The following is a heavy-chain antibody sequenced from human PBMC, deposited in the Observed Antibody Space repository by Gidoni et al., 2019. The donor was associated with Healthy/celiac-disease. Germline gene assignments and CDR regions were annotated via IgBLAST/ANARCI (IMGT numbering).Heavy chain of an antibody. CDR3: ARAGGSLGGNSQNYYYYYMDV. J-gene: IGHJ6*03. Sequence: QVQLVQSGAEVKKPGSSVKVSCKASGGTFSSYAISWVRQAPGQGLEWMGGIIPIFGTANYAQKFQGRVTITADESTSTAYMELSSLRSEDTAVYYCARAGGSLGGNSQNYYYYYMDVWGKGTTVTVSS. D-gene: IGHD2-21*02. V-gene: IGHV1-69*01. CDR1: GGTFSSYA. CDR2: IIPIFGTA.